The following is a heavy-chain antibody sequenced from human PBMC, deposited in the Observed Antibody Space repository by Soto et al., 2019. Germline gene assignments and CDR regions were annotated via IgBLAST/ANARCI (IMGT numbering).Heavy chain of an antibody. CDR1: GFTFSSYG. D-gene: IGHD3-10*01. Sequence: QVQLVESGGGVVQPGRSLRLSCAASGFTFSSYGMHWVRQAPGKGLEWVAVISYDGSNKYYADSVKGRFTISRDNSKNTLYLQMNSLRAEDTAVYYCAEDYANLFGDEPYYFDYWGQGTLVTVSS. J-gene: IGHJ4*02. CDR3: AEDYANLFGDEPYYFDY. CDR2: ISYDGSNK. V-gene: IGHV3-30*18.